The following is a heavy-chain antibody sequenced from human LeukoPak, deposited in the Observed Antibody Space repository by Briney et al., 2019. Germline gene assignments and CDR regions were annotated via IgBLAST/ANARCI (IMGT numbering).Heavy chain of an antibody. D-gene: IGHD5-24*01. V-gene: IGHV4-39*01. Sequence: SETLSLTCTVSDGSISSSSYYWGWIRQPPGKGLEWIGSIYYSGSTYYNPSLKSRVTISVDTSKSQFSLKVTSVTAADTAAYYCASGMATLTGDAFDVWGQGARVTVSS. CDR3: ASGMATLTGDAFDV. J-gene: IGHJ3*01. CDR1: DGSISSSSYY. CDR2: IYYSGST.